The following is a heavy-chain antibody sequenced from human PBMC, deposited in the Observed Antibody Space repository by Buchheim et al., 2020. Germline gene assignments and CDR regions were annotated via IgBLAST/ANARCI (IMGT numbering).Heavy chain of an antibody. V-gene: IGHV3-48*04. CDR2: ISSSSSTI. CDR1: GFTFSSYS. D-gene: IGHD4-17*01. Sequence: EVQLVESGGGLVQPGGSLRLSCAASGFTFSSYSMNWVRQAPGKGLEWVSYISSSSSTIYYADSVKGRFTIPRDNAKNSLYLQMNSLRAEDTAVYYCARDQYGDSFLNWFDPWGQGTL. CDR3: ARDQYGDSFLNWFDP. J-gene: IGHJ5*02.